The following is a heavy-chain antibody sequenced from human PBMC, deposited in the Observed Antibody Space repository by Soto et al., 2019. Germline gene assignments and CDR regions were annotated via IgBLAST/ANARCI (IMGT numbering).Heavy chain of an antibody. CDR3: SRLEGLATISYYFDF. V-gene: IGHV4-39*01. D-gene: IGHD3-9*01. J-gene: IGHJ4*02. Sequence: SETLSLTCSVSGDSINSDKYYWGWIRQPPGKGLEWIGSIYFRGNTYYNPSLQTRVTISLDKSKSQFSLKLNSVTAADSAVYFCSRLEGLATISYYFDFWGQGALVTVSS. CDR2: IYFRGNT. CDR1: GDSINSDKYY.